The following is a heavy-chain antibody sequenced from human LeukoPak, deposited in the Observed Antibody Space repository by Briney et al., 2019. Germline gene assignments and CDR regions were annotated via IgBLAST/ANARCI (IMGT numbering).Heavy chain of an antibody. CDR2: IIPIFGTA. CDR3: ASTGPVRTLWFGELYRHPPDRSYRFDP. V-gene: IGHV1-69*05. J-gene: IGHJ5*02. CDR1: GGTFSSYA. D-gene: IGHD3-10*01. Sequence: GASVKVSCKASGGTFSSYAISWVRQAPGQGLEWMGGIIPIFGTANYAQKFQGRVTITTDESTSTAYMELSSLRSEDTAVYYCASTGPVRTLWFGELYRHPPDRSYRFDPWGQGTLVTVSS.